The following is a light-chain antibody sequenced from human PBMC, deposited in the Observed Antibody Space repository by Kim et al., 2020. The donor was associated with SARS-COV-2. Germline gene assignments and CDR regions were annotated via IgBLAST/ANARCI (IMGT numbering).Light chain of an antibody. CDR1: SSNSGAGYD. CDR2: GNS. Sequence: QRVTISGTGSSSNSGAGYDVHWYQHLPGTAPKLLMYGNSNRPSGVPDRFAGSKSGTSASLAITGLQAEDEADYYCQSFDSSLSGYLFGTGTKVTVL. V-gene: IGLV1-40*01. J-gene: IGLJ1*01. CDR3: QSFDSSLSGYL.